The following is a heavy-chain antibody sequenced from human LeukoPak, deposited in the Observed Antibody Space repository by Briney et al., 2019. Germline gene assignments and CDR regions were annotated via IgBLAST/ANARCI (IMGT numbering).Heavy chain of an antibody. V-gene: IGHV3-23*01. CDR1: GFTFSDNA. CDR2: LSRTTGTT. Sequence: HSGGSLRLSCAASGFTFSDNAMSWVRQAPGRGREWVSLLSRTTGTTYYADSVKGRFTISRDNSKNTLYLQMNSLRAEDTAVYYCAKAPYNWNGQWGIIDYWGQGTLVTVSS. J-gene: IGHJ4*02. CDR3: AKAPYNWNGQWGIIDY. D-gene: IGHD1-1*01.